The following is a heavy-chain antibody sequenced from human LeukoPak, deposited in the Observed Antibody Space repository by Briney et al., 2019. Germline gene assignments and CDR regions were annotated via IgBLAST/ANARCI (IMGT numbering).Heavy chain of an antibody. CDR3: MRLGIAARPVDWFDP. Sequence: PSETLSLTCAVFGGSFSGYHWSWIRQPPGKGLEWIGEISHRGSTNYNPSLKSRVTISVETSKNQFSLKLTSVTAADTAVYYCMRLGIAARPVDWFDPWGQGTLVTVSS. V-gene: IGHV4-34*01. CDR1: GGSFSGYH. D-gene: IGHD6-6*01. CDR2: ISHRGST. J-gene: IGHJ5*02.